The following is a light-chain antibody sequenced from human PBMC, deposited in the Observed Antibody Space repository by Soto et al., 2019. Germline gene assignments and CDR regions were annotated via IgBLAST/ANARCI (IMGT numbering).Light chain of an antibody. J-gene: IGKJ2*01. CDR3: QQSYTNLYT. CDR1: QNINKY. Sequence: DIQMTQSPSSLSASVGDTVTITCRASQNINKYLSWYQEKPGKAPKLLIYGVSRLQSGVPSRFSGSGSGADFTLTISSLQPEDSATYYCQQSYTNLYTFGQGTKLE. CDR2: GVS. V-gene: IGKV1-39*01.